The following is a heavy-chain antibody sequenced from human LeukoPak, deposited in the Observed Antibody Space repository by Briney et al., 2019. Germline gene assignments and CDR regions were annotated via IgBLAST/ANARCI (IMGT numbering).Heavy chain of an antibody. CDR2: IYYSGST. J-gene: IGHJ4*02. CDR1: GGSISSSSYY. V-gene: IGHV4-39*01. Sequence: KPSETLSLTCTVSGGSISSSSYYWGWIRQPPGKGLEWIGGIYYSGSTYYNPSLKSRVTISVDTSKNQFSLKLSSVTAADTAVYYCARRFTMIVVIPEDYFDYWGQGTLVTVSS. D-gene: IGHD3-22*01. CDR3: ARRFTMIVVIPEDYFDY.